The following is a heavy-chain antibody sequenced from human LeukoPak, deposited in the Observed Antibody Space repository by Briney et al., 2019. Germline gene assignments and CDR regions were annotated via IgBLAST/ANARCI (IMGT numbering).Heavy chain of an antibody. CDR3: ARDIVLLDY. D-gene: IGHD3-10*01. J-gene: IGHJ4*02. Sequence: PGESLRLSCTASGFTFSGYSVNWVRQAPGKGLEWVSCITGISDIYYADSVKGRFTISRDNAKNSLYLQMNSLRAEDTAVYYCARDIVLLDYWGQGTLVTVSS. V-gene: IGHV3-21*01. CDR2: ITGISDI. CDR1: GFTFSGYS.